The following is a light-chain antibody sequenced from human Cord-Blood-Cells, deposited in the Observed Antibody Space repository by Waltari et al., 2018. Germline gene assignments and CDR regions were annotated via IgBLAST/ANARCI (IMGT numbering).Light chain of an antibody. CDR3: QQYNSYPLT. Sequence: DIHMTQSPSTLSASVGDRVTITCRASQSISSWLAWYQQKPGKAPKLLIYDASSLESGVPSRFSGSGSGTEFTLTISSLQPDDFATYCCQQYNSYPLTFGGGTKVEIK. CDR2: DAS. J-gene: IGKJ4*01. CDR1: QSISSW. V-gene: IGKV1-5*01.